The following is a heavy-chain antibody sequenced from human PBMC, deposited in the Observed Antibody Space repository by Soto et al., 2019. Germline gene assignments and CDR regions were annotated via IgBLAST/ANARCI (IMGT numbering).Heavy chain of an antibody. D-gene: IGHD2-2*01. CDR2: IYYSGST. J-gene: IGHJ4*02. CDR3: AKDGGPAYCNSPGCSAEHFDY. Sequence: PSETLSLTCTVSGGSISSGGYYWSWIRQHPGKGLEWIGYIYYSGSTYYNPSLKSRVTISVDTSKNQFSLKLSSVTAADTAVYYCAKDGGPAYCNSPGCSAEHFDYWGQGTQVTVSS. V-gene: IGHV4-31*03. CDR1: GGSISSGGYY.